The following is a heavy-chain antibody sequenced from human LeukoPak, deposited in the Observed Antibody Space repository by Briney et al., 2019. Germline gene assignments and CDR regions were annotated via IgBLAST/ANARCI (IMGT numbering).Heavy chain of an antibody. Sequence: GGSLRLSCAAPGFTFSSYGMHWVRQAPGKGLEGVAVIWYDGSNKYYADSVKGRFTISRDNSKNTLYLQMNSLRAEDTAVYYCARDLGGYYDSSGSPDYWGQGTLVTVSS. CDR2: IWYDGSNK. J-gene: IGHJ4*02. CDR1: GFTFSSYG. CDR3: ARDLGGYYDSSGSPDY. V-gene: IGHV3-33*01. D-gene: IGHD3-22*01.